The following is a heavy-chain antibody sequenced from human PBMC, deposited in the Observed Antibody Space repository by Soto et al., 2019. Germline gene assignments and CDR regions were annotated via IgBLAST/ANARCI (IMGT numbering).Heavy chain of an antibody. V-gene: IGHV4-59*01. CDR3: ARYRREAVAGYTLDN. Sequence: SETLSLTCTVSGGSISSNYWTWIRQPPGKGLEWIGYVYNSGSTNYNPSLKSRVTISEDTSKSQFPLNEKSMTAADTAVYYCARYRREAVAGYTLDNWGQGILVTVSS. CDR2: VYNSGST. J-gene: IGHJ4*02. D-gene: IGHD6-13*01. CDR1: GGSISSNY.